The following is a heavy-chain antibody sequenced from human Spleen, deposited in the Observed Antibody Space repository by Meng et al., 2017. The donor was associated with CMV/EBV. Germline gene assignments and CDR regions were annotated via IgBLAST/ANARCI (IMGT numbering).Heavy chain of an antibody. D-gene: IGHD2-21*01. V-gene: IGHV1-8*01. CDR3: ARELVVIGDAGPFDN. CDR2: MNPNSGNT. CDR1: GYTFTSYD. J-gene: IGHJ4*02. Sequence: ASVKVSCKASGYTFTSYDINWVRQATGQGLEWMGWMNPNSGNTGYAQKFQGRVTMSRNTSISTAYMELSSLRSEDTAVYFCARELVVIGDAGPFDNWGQGTLVTVSS.